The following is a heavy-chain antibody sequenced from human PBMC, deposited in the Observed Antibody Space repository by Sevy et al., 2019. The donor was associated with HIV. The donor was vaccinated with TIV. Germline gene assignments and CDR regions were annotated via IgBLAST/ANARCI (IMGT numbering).Heavy chain of an antibody. J-gene: IGHJ3*01. Sequence: GGSLRLSCAASGFTVTNAWMTWIRQAPGKGLEWVARIKRKSDFGTTDYAASVKGRFTISRDDYGNTVFLQMDGLKSDDTAMYYCTTDYNVWSGSDAFDVWGQGTMVTVSS. CDR3: TTDYNVWSGSDAFDV. V-gene: IGHV3-15*01. CDR2: IKRKSDFGTT. CDR1: GFTVTNAW. D-gene: IGHD3-3*01.